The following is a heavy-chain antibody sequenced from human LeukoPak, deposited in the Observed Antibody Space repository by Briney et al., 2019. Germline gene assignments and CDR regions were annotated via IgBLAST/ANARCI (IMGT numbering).Heavy chain of an antibody. D-gene: IGHD5-18*01. CDR1: GFTFSYHW. CDR2: ISYDGSNK. V-gene: IGHV3-30-3*01. CDR3: ARDWSQLAFDY. Sequence: GGSLRLSCAASGFTFSYHWMTWVRQAPGKGLEWVAVISYDGSNKYYADSVKGRFTISRDNSKNTLYLQMNSLRAEDTAVYYCARDWSQLAFDYWGQGTLVTVSS. J-gene: IGHJ4*02.